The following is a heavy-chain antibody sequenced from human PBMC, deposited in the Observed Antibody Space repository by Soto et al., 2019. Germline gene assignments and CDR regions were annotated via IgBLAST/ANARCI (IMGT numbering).Heavy chain of an antibody. Sequence: PGESLKISCKGSGYSFTSYWIGWVRQMPGKGLEWMGIIYPGDSDTRYSPSFQGQVTISAGKSISTAYLQWSSLKASDTAMYYCARIYCSSTSCQYYFDYWGQGTLVTVSS. CDR3: ARIYCSSTSCQYYFDY. CDR2: IYPGDSDT. D-gene: IGHD2-2*01. CDR1: GYSFTSYW. V-gene: IGHV5-51*01. J-gene: IGHJ4*02.